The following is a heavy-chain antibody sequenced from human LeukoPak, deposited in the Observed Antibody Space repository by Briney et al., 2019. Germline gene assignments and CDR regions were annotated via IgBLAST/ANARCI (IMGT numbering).Heavy chain of an antibody. CDR2: MNPNSGNT. J-gene: IGHJ3*02. Sequence: ASVKVSCTASGYTFTSYDINWVRQATGQGLEWMGWMNPNSGNTGYAQKFQGRVTMTRNTSISTAYMELSSLRSEDTAVYYCASRPGGHYSGAFDIWGQGTMVTVSS. CDR1: GYTFTSYD. CDR3: ASRPGGHYSGAFDI. V-gene: IGHV1-8*01. D-gene: IGHD2-21*01.